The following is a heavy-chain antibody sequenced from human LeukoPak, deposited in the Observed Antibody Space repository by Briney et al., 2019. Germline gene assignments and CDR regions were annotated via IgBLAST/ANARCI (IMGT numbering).Heavy chain of an antibody. CDR3: AKDHRAYCGGDCVDFDY. CDR1: GFTFSSSW. V-gene: IGHV3-7*01. CDR2: IQQDGSDK. J-gene: IGHJ4*02. D-gene: IGHD2-21*02. Sequence: GSLRLSCAASGFTFSSSWMSWVRQAPGKGLEWVANIQQDGSDKYYVDSVKGRFTISRDNAKNSLYLQMNSLRAEDTAVYYCAKDHRAYCGGDCVDFDYWGQGTLVTVS.